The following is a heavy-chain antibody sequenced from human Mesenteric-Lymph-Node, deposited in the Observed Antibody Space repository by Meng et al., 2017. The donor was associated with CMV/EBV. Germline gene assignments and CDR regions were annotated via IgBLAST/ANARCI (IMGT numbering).Heavy chain of an antibody. CDR2: ITGSGTTV. Sequence: GESLKISCAASGFAFTDYYMTWIRQAPGKGLEWVSYITGSGTTVYYADSVKGRFTISRDDAKNSLYLQLNSLRAEDTAVYYCARDTGPYYYGMDVWGQGTTVTVSS. D-gene: IGHD2-8*02. J-gene: IGHJ6*02. V-gene: IGHV3-11*04. CDR3: ARDTGPYYYGMDV. CDR1: GFAFTDYY.